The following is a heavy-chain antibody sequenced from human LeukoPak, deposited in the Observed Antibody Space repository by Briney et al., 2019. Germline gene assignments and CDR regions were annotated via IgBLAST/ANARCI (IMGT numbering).Heavy chain of an antibody. Sequence: GGSLRLSCAASGFTVSSNYMSWVRQAPGKGLEWVSVIYSGGSTYYADSVKGRFTISRDNSKNTLYLQMNSLRAEDTAVYYCARDSYEMGYFDYWGQGTLVTVSS. D-gene: IGHD5-24*01. CDR2: IYSGGST. V-gene: IGHV3-53*01. J-gene: IGHJ4*02. CDR1: GFTVSSNY. CDR3: ARDSYEMGYFDY.